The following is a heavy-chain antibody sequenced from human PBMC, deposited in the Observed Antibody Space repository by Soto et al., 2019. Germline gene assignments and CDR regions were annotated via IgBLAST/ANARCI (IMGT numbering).Heavy chain of an antibody. J-gene: IGHJ5*02. CDR1: GFSLSTSGVG. Sequence: QITLKESGPTLVKPTQTLTLTCTFSGFSLSTSGVGVGWIRQPPGKALEWLALIYWDDVQRYSPSLKSRLSIPKDTSKNQVVLTMPNIDPVDTAAYYCAHRRIVGTSDWFDPWGQGTLVTASS. D-gene: IGHD2-21*01. CDR2: IYWDDVQ. CDR3: AHRRIVGTSDWFDP. V-gene: IGHV2-5*02.